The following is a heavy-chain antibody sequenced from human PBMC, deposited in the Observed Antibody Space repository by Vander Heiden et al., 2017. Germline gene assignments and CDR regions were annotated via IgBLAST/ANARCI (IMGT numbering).Heavy chain of an antibody. CDR3: ARNGAAAGTPYYGMDV. J-gene: IGHJ6*02. CDR2: IYYSGST. CDR1: GGSISSSSYY. Sequence: QLQLQESGPGLVKPSETLSLPCTVSGGSISSSSYYWGWIRQPPGKGLEWIGSIYYSGSTYYNPSLKSRVTISVDTSKNQFSLKLSSVTAADTAVYYCARNGAAAGTPYYGMDVWGQGTTVTVSS. V-gene: IGHV4-39*01. D-gene: IGHD6-13*01.